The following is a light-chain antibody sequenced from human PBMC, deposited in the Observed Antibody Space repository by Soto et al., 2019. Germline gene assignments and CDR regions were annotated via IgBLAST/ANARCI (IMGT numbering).Light chain of an antibody. CDR3: QSYDSSLSGSV. J-gene: IGLJ2*01. Sequence: QSALTQPASVSGSPGQSITISCTGTSSDVGNNNYVSWYQQNPGKAPKVMICDVTNRPSGVSNRFSGSKSGNTASLTISGLQPEDEADYYCQSYDSSLSGSVFGGGTKLTVL. CDR2: DVT. CDR1: SSDVGNNNY. V-gene: IGLV2-14*01.